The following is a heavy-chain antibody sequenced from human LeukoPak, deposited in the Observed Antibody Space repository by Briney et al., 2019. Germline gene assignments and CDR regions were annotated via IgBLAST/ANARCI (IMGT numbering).Heavy chain of an antibody. Sequence: GASVKVSCKASGYTFTSYAMNWVRQAPGQGLEWMGIINPSGGSTSYAQKFQGRVTMTRDMSTSTVYMELSSLRSEDTAVYYCARDYYDSSGYYYFFDYWGQGTLVTVSS. CDR2: INPSGGST. CDR1: GYTFTSYA. J-gene: IGHJ4*02. D-gene: IGHD3-22*01. CDR3: ARDYYDSSGYYYFFDY. V-gene: IGHV1-46*01.